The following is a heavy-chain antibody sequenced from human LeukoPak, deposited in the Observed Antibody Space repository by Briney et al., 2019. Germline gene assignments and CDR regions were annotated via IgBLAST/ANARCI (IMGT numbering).Heavy chain of an antibody. Sequence: SETLSLTCAVSGVSISSNLWWTWVRQPPGKGLEWIAEIHHSGSINYNPSLKSRVTISVDKAKNQFSLKLSSVTAADTAVYYCARGWGPAYCGGDCHRHFDYWGQGTLVTVS. J-gene: IGHJ4*02. CDR1: GVSISSNLW. V-gene: IGHV4-4*02. CDR3: ARGWGPAYCGGDCHRHFDY. D-gene: IGHD2-21*02. CDR2: IHHSGSI.